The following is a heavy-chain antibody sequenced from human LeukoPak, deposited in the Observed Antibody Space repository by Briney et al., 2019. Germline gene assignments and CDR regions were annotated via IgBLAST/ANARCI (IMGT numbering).Heavy chain of an antibody. J-gene: IGHJ4*02. CDR3: ARRRLRVRGAYYFDY. V-gene: IGHV4-61*02. Sequence: SETLSLTCTVSGDSISSGDYYWSWIRQPAGKGLEWIGRISSSGSTNYNPSLKSRVTISVDTSKNQFSLKLSSVTAADTAVYYCARRRLRVRGAYYFDYWGQGTLVTVSS. CDR1: GDSISSGDYY. CDR2: ISSSGST. D-gene: IGHD3-10*01.